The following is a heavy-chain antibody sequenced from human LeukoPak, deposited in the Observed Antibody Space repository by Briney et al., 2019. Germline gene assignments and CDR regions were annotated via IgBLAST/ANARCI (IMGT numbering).Heavy chain of an antibody. CDR2: ISGSGGRT. J-gene: IGHJ4*02. D-gene: IGHD1-1*01. CDR1: GFTFSSYA. V-gene: IGHV3-23*01. Sequence: GGSLRLSCAASGFTFSSYAMSWVRQAPGKGLEWVSGISGSGGRTYYADSVKGRFTSSRDNSKNTLYLQMNSLRAEDTAIYYCAKDGGTDDVYYFDYWGQGTLVTVSS. CDR3: AKDGGTDDVYYFDY.